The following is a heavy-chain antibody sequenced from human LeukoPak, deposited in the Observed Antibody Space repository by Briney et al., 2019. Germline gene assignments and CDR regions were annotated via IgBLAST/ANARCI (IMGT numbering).Heavy chain of an antibody. CDR2: IIPIFGTA. D-gene: IGHD6-13*01. J-gene: IGHJ6*03. CDR1: GGTFSSYA. Sequence: SVKVSCKASGGTFSSYAISWVRQAPGQGLEWMGGIIPIFGTANYAQKFQGRVTITTDESTSTAYMELSSLRSEDTAVYYCASTTGYSSSWRFYYYYYMDVWGKGTTVTVSS. CDR3: ASTTGYSSSWRFYYYYYMDV. V-gene: IGHV1-69*05.